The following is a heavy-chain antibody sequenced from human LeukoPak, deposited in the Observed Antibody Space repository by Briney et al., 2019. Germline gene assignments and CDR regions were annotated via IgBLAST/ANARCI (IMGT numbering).Heavy chain of an antibody. Sequence: PGRSLRLSCAASGFIFSNYGMHWVRQAPGKGLEWVAFISYDGSDKYYADSVKGRFAISRDNSKSSLYLQMNSLRADDTALYYCAAGIVATGDNYFDNWGQGTMVTVSS. CDR1: GFIFSNYG. D-gene: IGHD5-12*01. CDR3: AAGIVATGDNYFDN. V-gene: IGHV3-30*03. J-gene: IGHJ4*01. CDR2: ISYDGSDK.